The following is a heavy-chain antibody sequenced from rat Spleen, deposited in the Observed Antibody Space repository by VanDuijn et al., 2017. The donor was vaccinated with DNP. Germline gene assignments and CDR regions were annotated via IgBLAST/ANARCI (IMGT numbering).Heavy chain of an antibody. CDR3: AVQLGVFDY. J-gene: IGHJ2*01. Sequence: EVQLQESGPGLVKPSQSLSLTCSVTGYSITSNYKWSWIRKFPGNELEWMGYINNAGSTNYNPSLRGRFSITRDISKNQFFLQANSVGNEDTATYYCAVQLGVFDYWGQGVMVIVSS. CDR1: GYSITSNYK. CDR2: INNAGST. D-gene: IGHD5-1*01. V-gene: IGHV3-3*01.